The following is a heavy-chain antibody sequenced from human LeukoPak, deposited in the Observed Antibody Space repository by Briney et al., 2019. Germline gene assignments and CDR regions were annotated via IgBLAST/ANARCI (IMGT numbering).Heavy chain of an antibody. V-gene: IGHV3-74*01. CDR2: IKGDGSRT. J-gene: IGHJ4*02. Sequence: PGGSLRLSCAASGLSFSTYWMHWVRQAPGKGLVWVARIKGDGSRTSYADSVKGRFTISRDNAKNTLYLQMNSLRAEDTAVYYCARESASDDYGAYDYWGQGTLVAVSS. CDR3: ARESASDDYGAYDY. CDR1: GLSFSTYW. D-gene: IGHD4-17*01.